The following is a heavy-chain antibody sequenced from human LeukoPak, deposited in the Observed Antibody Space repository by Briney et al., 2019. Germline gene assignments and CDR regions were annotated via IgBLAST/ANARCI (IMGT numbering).Heavy chain of an antibody. Sequence: SETLSLTCAVYGGSFSGYYWSWIRQPPGKGLEWIGEINHSGSTNYNPSLKSRVIISVDTSKNQFSLKLSSVTAADTAVYYCASTSYWGQGTLVTVSS. CDR1: GGSFSGYY. J-gene: IGHJ4*02. V-gene: IGHV4-34*01. CDR3: ASTSY. CDR2: INHSGST.